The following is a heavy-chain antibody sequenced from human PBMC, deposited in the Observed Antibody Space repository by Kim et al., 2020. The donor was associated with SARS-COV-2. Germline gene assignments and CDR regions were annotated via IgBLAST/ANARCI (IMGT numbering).Heavy chain of an antibody. CDR3: AKAGDPAKGYSGYDLGIDAFDI. V-gene: IGHV3-23*01. CDR2: ISGSGGST. CDR1: GFTFSSYA. J-gene: IGHJ3*02. D-gene: IGHD5-12*01. Sequence: GGSLRLSCAASGFTFSSYAMSWVRQAPGKGLEWVSAISGSGGSTYYADSVKGRFTISRDNSKNTLYLQMNSLRAEDTAVYYCAKAGDPAKGYSGYDLGIDAFDIWGQGTMVTVSS.